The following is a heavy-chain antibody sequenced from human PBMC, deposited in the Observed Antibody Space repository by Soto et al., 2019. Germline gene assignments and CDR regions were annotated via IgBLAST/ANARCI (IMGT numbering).Heavy chain of an antibody. CDR1: GFTFSSRW. CDR3: ARGTQTTVTTRLFDC. V-gene: IGHV3-74*01. Sequence: PGGSLRLSCAASGFTFSSRWMHWVRQAPGKGLVWVSRINSDGTTITYADSVKGRFTISRDNAKNTLYLQINSLRAEYTSVYYCARGTQTTVTTRLFDCWGQGTLVTVSS. D-gene: IGHD4-17*01. J-gene: IGHJ4*02. CDR2: INSDGTTI.